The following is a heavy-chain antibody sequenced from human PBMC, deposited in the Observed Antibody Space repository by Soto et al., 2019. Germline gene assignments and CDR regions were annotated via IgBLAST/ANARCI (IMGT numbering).Heavy chain of an antibody. V-gene: IGHV4-59*01. CDR2: IYYSGST. J-gene: IGHJ3*02. Sequence: QVQLQESGPGLVKPSETLSLTCTVSGGSINSYYWSWIRQPPGKGLEWIGYIYYSGSTNYNPSLKSRVTISVDTSKNQFSLKLSSVTAADTAVYYCATHKNYYDSSGYPHGQAFDIWGQGTMVTVSS. D-gene: IGHD3-22*01. CDR1: GGSINSYY. CDR3: ATHKNYYDSSGYPHGQAFDI.